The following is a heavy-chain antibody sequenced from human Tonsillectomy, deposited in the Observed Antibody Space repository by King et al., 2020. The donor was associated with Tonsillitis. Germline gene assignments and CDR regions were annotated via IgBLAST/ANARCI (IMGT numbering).Heavy chain of an antibody. CDR1: GFTFSSYA. D-gene: IGHD2-15*01. J-gene: IGHJ1*01. Sequence: VQLVESGGGLVQPGGSLRLSCAASGFTFSSYAMSWVRQAPGKGLECVSAISGSGGSTYYADSVKGRFTISRDNSKNTLYLQMNSLRAEDTAVYYCAKAGGYCSGGSCYFEYFPHWGQGTLVTVSS. CDR2: ISGSGGST. CDR3: AKAGGYCSGGSCYFEYFPH. V-gene: IGHV3-23*04.